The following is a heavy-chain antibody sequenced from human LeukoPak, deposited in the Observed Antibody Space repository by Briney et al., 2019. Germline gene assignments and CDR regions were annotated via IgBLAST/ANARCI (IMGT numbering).Heavy chain of an antibody. V-gene: IGHV3-66*01. Sequence: GGSLRLSCAASGFTVSSNYMSWVRQAPGKGLEWVSVIYSGGSTYYADSVKGRFTISRDNSKNTLYLQMNSLRAEDTAVYYCARAPDYYDSSGYQDYWGQGTLVTVSP. CDR3: ARAPDYYDSSGYQDY. CDR1: GFTVSSNY. CDR2: IYSGGST. J-gene: IGHJ4*02. D-gene: IGHD3-22*01.